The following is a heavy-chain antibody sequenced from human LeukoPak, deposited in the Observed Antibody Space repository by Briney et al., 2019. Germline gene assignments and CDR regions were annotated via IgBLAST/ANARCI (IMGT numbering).Heavy chain of an antibody. Sequence: SVKVSCKGSGGTFISYAISWVRQAPGQGGEWMGGIIPIFGTANYAQKFQSSVTITTDESTSTAYMELSSLRSEDTAVYYCASGEAVAGTRVLDYWGQGTLVTVSS. J-gene: IGHJ4*02. CDR1: GGTFISYA. CDR2: IIPIFGTA. CDR3: ASGEAVAGTRVLDY. V-gene: IGHV1-69*05. D-gene: IGHD6-19*01.